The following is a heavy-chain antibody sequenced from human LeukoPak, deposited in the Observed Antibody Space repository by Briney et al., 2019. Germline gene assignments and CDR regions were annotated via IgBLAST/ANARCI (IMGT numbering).Heavy chain of an antibody. CDR3: ARVRMGDDFNPFDY. J-gene: IGHJ4*02. CDR2: IKSDGSET. V-gene: IGHV3-74*01. Sequence: GSLRLSCAASGFTFSSFWIYWVRHAPGKGLVWVSRIKSDGSETLYAASVKGRFTISRDNAKNTLYLQMNSLRAEDSAVYYCARVRMGDDFNPFDYWGQGTLVTVSS. CDR1: GFTFSSFW. D-gene: IGHD3-16*01.